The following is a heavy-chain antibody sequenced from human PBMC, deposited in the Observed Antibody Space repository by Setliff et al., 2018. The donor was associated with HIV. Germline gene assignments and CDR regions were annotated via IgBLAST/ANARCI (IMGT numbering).Heavy chain of an antibody. CDR2: IDPNGGAT. V-gene: IGHV1-46*01. D-gene: IGHD2-2*01. CDR3: ARAGGGATDQAFDI. Sequence: ASVKVSRKAFGYTFTSYFLHWVRQAPGQGLEWLGIIDPNGGATNNAQKLQGRLTVTTDTSTGTLYMELSNLRSDDSAVYYCARAGGGATDQAFDIWGQGTMVT. CDR1: GYTFTSYF. J-gene: IGHJ3*02.